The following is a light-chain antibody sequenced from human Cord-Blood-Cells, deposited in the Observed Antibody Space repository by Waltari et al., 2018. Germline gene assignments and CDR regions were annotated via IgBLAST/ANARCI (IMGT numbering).Light chain of an antibody. Sequence: QLVVTQSPSASASLGASSKLTCTLSSGHSSNIIAWHQQQPEKGRRYLMKVNSDGRLSKGDEITDRCSGSSSWADRYLTISSLKYDDEADYYCQTGGHGTWVFRGGTKLTVL. CDR1: SGHSSNI. CDR2: VNSDGRL. J-gene: IGLJ3*02. V-gene: IGLV4-69*01. CDR3: QTGGHGTWV.